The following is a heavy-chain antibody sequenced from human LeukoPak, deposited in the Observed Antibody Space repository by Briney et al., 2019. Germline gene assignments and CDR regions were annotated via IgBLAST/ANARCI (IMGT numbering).Heavy chain of an antibody. J-gene: IGHJ4*02. Sequence: GGSLRLSCAASGFTFSSYSMNWVRQAPGKGLEWVSSISSSSSYIYYADSVKGRFTISRDNAKNSLYLQMNSLRAEDTAVYYCARDGRAYYYDSSGYYEGFDYWGQGTLVTVSS. CDR1: GFTFSSYS. CDR3: ARDGRAYYYDSSGYYEGFDY. CDR2: ISSSSSYI. V-gene: IGHV3-21*01. D-gene: IGHD3-22*01.